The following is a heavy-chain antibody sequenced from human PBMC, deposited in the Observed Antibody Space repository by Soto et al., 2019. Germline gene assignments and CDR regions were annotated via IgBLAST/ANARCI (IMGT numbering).Heavy chain of an antibody. D-gene: IGHD2-2*01. CDR2: IDPSDSYT. CDR1: GYSFTSYW. V-gene: IGHV5-10-1*01. Sequence: PGESLKISCKGSGYSFTSYWISWVRQMPGKGLEWMGRIDPSDSYTNYSPSFQGHVTISADKSISTAYLQWSSLKASDTAMYYCARHVVSRCSTTSRPVGWFDPWGQGTLVTVS. CDR3: ARHVVSRCSTTSRPVGWFDP. J-gene: IGHJ5*02.